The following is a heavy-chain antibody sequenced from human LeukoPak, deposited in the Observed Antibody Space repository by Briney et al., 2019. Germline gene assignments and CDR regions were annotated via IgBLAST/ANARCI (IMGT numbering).Heavy chain of an antibody. J-gene: IGHJ5*02. CDR3: ARDSNDYGDYVDNWFDP. CDR1: GFTFSSYV. Sequence: GGSLRLSCAASGFTFSSYVMHWVRQAPGKGLEWVAVIWYDGSNKYYADSVKGRFTISRDNSKNTLYLQMNSLRAEDTAVYYCARDSNDYGDYVDNWFDPWGQGTLVTVSS. D-gene: IGHD4-17*01. V-gene: IGHV3-33*01. CDR2: IWYDGSNK.